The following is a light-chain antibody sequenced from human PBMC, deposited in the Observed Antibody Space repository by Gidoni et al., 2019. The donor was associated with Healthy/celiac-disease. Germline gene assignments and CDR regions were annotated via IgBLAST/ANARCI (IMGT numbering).Light chain of an antibody. CDR2: AES. J-gene: IGKJ2*01. CDR3: QQSYSTPVT. Sequence: EIQMTQSPSSLSASVGDRVTRTCRASQSISSYLNWYQQKPGKAPKLLIYAESSLQSGVPSRFSGSGSGTDFTLTISSLQPEDFATYYCQQSYSTPVTFGQGTKLEIK. CDR1: QSISSY. V-gene: IGKV1-39*01.